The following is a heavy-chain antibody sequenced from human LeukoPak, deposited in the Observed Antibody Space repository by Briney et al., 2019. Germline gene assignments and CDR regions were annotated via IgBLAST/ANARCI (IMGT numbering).Heavy chain of an antibody. V-gene: IGHV6-1*01. CDR1: GDSFSSSSAA. D-gene: IGHD4-17*01. CDR3: AGGRAVTSPFDY. Sequence: SQTLSLTCAISGDSFSSSSAAWNWIRQSPSRGLEWLGRTYYRSKWYNAYAVSVKGRITINPDTSKNQFSLQLNSVTPDDTAVYYCAGGRAVTSPFDYWGQGTLVTVSS. J-gene: IGHJ4*02. CDR2: TYYRSKWYN.